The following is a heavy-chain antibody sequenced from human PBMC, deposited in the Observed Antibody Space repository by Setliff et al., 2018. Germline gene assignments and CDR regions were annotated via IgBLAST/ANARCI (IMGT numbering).Heavy chain of an antibody. D-gene: IGHD4-4*01. Sequence: GGSLRLSCVASGFNFGNSNMNWVRQAPGKGLEWVSNIKQDGSEKHYVDSVKGRFTISRNNAKNSLYLQMDSLRAEDTAVYYCAKQRTITFSNDAFDVWGQGTMVTVSS. CDR3: AKQRTITFSNDAFDV. V-gene: IGHV3-7*01. CDR2: IKQDGSEK. J-gene: IGHJ3*01. CDR1: GFNFGNSN.